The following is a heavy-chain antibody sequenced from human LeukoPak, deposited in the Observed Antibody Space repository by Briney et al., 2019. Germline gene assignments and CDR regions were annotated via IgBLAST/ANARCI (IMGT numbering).Heavy chain of an antibody. CDR3: ARSTYCGGDCYPALGY. V-gene: IGHV3-48*02. CDR1: GFTFSSYS. CDR2: ISSSNNTI. Sequence: GGSLRLSCAAPGFTFSSYSMNWVRQAPGKGLEWVSYISSSNNTIYYADSVKGRFTISRDNAKNSLYLQMNSLRDEDTAVYYCARSTYCGGDCYPALGYWGQGTLVTVSS. J-gene: IGHJ4*02. D-gene: IGHD2-21*02.